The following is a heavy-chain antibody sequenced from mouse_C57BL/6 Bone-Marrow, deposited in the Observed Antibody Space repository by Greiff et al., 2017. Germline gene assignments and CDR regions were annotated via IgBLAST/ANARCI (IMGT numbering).Heavy chain of an antibody. Sequence: QVQLQQSGAELVKPGASVKISCKASGYAFSSYWMNWVKQRPGQGLEWIGQIYPGDGDTNYNGKFKGKATLTADKSSSTAYMQLSSLTSEDSAVYFCARVFEGITTVPYFDYWGQGTTLTVSS. V-gene: IGHV1-80*01. J-gene: IGHJ2*01. CDR3: ARVFEGITTVPYFDY. CDR2: IYPGDGDT. D-gene: IGHD1-1*01. CDR1: GYAFSSYW.